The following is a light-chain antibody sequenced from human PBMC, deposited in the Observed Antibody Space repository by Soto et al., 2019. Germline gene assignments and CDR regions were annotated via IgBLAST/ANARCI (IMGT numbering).Light chain of an antibody. J-gene: IGLJ1*01. CDR1: DSNIGSNS. V-gene: IGLV1-47*02. CDR3: AAWDASLSACV. CDR2: SNN. Sequence: QSVLTQPPSASGTAGQVVTISCSGGDSNIGSNSVYWYQHLPRMAPKLLIYSNNQRHSGVPDRFSGSRSGTSASLAIVGLLSEDEAVYYCAAWDASLSACVFGNGTKVTVL.